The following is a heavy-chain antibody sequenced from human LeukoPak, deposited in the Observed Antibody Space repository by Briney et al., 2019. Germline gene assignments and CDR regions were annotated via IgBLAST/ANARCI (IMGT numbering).Heavy chain of an antibody. Sequence: SDTLSLTCAVSGYSLGKNYYWGWIRQPPGTGLEWIGRIYGTGSTSYNPSLMNRVTMSVDTSKNHFSLKLTSVTAADTAVYYCARYDSRVSASTRFDYWGQGILVTISS. CDR1: GYSLGKNYY. CDR2: IYGTGST. D-gene: IGHD3-16*01. V-gene: IGHV4-38-2*01. J-gene: IGHJ4*02. CDR3: ARYDSRVSASTRFDY.